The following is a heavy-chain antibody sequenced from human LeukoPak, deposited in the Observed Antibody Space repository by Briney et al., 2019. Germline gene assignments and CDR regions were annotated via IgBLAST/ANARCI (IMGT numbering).Heavy chain of an antibody. Sequence: SETLSLTCTVSGGSISSGGYFWTWIRQQPGKGLEWIGYIYYSGSTYYNPSLESRVTISVDLSKNQFSLKLSSVTAADTAVYYCARAPYSSSSVDYWGQGTLVTVSS. CDR2: IYYSGST. V-gene: IGHV4-31*03. CDR1: GGSISSGGYF. D-gene: IGHD6-6*01. J-gene: IGHJ4*02. CDR3: ARAPYSSSSVDY.